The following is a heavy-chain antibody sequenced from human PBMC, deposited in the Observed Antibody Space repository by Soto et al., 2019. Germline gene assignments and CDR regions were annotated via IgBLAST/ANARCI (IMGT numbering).Heavy chain of an antibody. CDR1: GGSISSGGYY. D-gene: IGHD2-2*01. CDR2: IYYSGST. Sequence: SEILSLTCTVSGGSISSGGYYWSWIRQHPGKGLEWIGYIYYSGSTYYNPSLKSRVTISVDTSKNQFSLKLSSVTAADTAVYYCARVIVLVPAAMPAYFDYWGQGTLVTV. CDR3: ARVIVLVPAAMPAYFDY. V-gene: IGHV4-31*03. J-gene: IGHJ4*02.